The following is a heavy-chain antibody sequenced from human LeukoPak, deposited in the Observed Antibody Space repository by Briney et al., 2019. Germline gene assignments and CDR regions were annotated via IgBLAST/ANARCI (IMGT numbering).Heavy chain of an antibody. Sequence: AGSLTLTCAGAGFIYSDYYMIWNRPAQGKGMEWDSYTISSGSNIYYADSGKGRFTMYRDNAKNSLYLQMNSLRAEDTAVYYCARGQILPSSGWREHGMDVWGQGITVTVSS. D-gene: IGHD6-19*01. J-gene: IGHJ6*02. V-gene: IGHV3-11*01. CDR3: ARGQILPSSGWREHGMDV. CDR2: TISSGSNI. CDR1: GFIYSDYY.